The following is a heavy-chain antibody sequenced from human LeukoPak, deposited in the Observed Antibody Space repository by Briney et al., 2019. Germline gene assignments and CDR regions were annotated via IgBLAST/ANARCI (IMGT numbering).Heavy chain of an antibody. CDR3: ARDYSWVYYDSSGYYPGWGTYYYYMDV. Sequence: ASVKVSCKASGYTFTSYYMHWVRQAPGQGLEWMGIINPSGGSTSYAQKFQGRVTMTRDTSTSTVYMELSSLRSEDTAVYYCARDYSWVYYDSSGYYPGWGTYYYYMDVWGKGTTVTISS. D-gene: IGHD3-22*01. CDR1: GYTFTSYY. V-gene: IGHV1-46*01. CDR2: INPSGGST. J-gene: IGHJ6*03.